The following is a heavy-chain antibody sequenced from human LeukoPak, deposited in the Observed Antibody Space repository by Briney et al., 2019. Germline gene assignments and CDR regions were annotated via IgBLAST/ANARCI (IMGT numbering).Heavy chain of an antibody. CDR1: GGSISSSSYY. CDR2: IYYSGST. D-gene: IGHD6-25*01. J-gene: IGHJ4*02. CDR3: AAEGLGSGRWFAY. V-gene: IGHV4-39*07. Sequence: KPSETLSLTCTVSGGSISSSSYYWGWIRQPPGKGLEWIGSIYYSGSTYYNPSLKSRVTISVDTSKNQFSLKLNSVTAADTAVYYCAAEGLGSGRWFAYWGQGTLVSVSS.